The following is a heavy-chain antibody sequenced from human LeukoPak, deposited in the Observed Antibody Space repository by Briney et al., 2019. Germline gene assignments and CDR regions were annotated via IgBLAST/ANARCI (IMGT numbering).Heavy chain of an antibody. CDR2: IKQDGSEK. CDR3: ARDTISDIVEGNNWFDP. Sequence: GGSLRLSCAASGFTFSSYWMSWVRQAPGKGLEWVANIKQDGSEKYYVDSVKGRFTISRDNAKNSLYLQMNSLRAEDTAVYYCARDTISDIVEGNNWFDPWGQGTLVTVSS. J-gene: IGHJ5*02. V-gene: IGHV3-7*01. D-gene: IGHD2-15*01. CDR1: GFTFSSYW.